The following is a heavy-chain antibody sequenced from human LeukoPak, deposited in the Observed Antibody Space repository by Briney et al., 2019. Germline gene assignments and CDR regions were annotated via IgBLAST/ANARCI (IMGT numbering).Heavy chain of an antibody. Sequence: PGGSLRLSCAASGFSFSRYSMHWVRHAPGKGLVWVSRINSDGGSTSYADSVKGRFTMSRDNAKNTLYLQMNSLRAEDTAVYYCARDVSYSFDYWGQGTLVTVSS. CDR2: INSDGGST. D-gene: IGHD2-21*01. CDR1: GFSFSRYS. CDR3: ARDVSYSFDY. V-gene: IGHV3-74*01. J-gene: IGHJ4*02.